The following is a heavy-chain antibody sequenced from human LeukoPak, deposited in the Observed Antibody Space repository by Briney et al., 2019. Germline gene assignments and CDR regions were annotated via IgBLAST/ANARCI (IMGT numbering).Heavy chain of an antibody. CDR1: GYTFTGYY. CDR3: AREGCSSTSCQTRAYYMDV. D-gene: IGHD2-2*01. Sequence: GASVKVSCKASGYTFTGYYMHWVRQAPGQGLEWMGWINPNSGGTNYAQKFQGRVTMTRDTSISTAYMELSRLRSDDTAVYYCAREGCSSTSCQTRAYYMDVWGKGTTVTVSS. V-gene: IGHV1-2*02. J-gene: IGHJ6*03. CDR2: INPNSGGT.